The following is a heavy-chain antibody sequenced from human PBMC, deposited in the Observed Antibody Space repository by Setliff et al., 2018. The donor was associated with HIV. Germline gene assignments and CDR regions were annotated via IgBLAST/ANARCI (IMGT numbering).Heavy chain of an antibody. CDR1: GGPITSNTYF. V-gene: IGHV4-39*01. D-gene: IGHD6-19*01. J-gene: IGHJ4*02. Sequence: SETLSLTCSVSGGPITSNTYFWDWIRQAPGKGLEWIGSIYHSGNTYYNPSLKSRVSISVDTSKRQFSLKLTSVTAGDSALYYCARRRGQKATGWYYFDFWGQGALVTVSS. CDR3: ARRRGQKATGWYYFDF. CDR2: IYHSGNT.